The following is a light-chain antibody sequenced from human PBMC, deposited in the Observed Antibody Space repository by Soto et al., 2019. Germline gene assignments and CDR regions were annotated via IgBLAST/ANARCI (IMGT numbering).Light chain of an antibody. V-gene: IGLV2-14*01. J-gene: IGLJ2*01. Sequence: QSALTQPASVSGSPGQSITISCTGTSSDVGGYNYVSWYQQHPGKAPKLMIYEVSNRPSGVSNRFSGSKSGNTASLTISGLQAEDEADYYCSSYAGSNNLVVFGGGTKLTVL. CDR2: EVS. CDR3: SSYAGSNNLVV. CDR1: SSDVGGYNY.